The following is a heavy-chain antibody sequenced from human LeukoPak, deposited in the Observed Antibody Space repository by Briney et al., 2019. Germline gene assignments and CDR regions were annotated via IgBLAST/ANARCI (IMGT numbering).Heavy chain of an antibody. CDR1: GGSISSYY. V-gene: IGHV4-4*07. Sequence: PSETLSLTCTVSGGSISSYYWSWIRQSPGKGLEWIGRIYTSGSTNYNPSLKSRVTISVDTSKNQFSLKLSSVTAADTAVYYCARIHGSRGGKFDPWGQGTLVTVSS. CDR3: ARIHGSRGGKFDP. J-gene: IGHJ5*02. CDR2: IYTSGST. D-gene: IGHD2-2*01.